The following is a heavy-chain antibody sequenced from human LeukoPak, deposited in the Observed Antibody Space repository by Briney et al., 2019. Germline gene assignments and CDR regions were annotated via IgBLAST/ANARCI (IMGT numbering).Heavy chain of an antibody. CDR3: AIGTTPGNLDY. V-gene: IGHV3-64*02. CDR2: ITGNGDNT. J-gene: IGHJ4*02. D-gene: IGHD1-14*01. CDR1: GFTFSSYS. Sequence: GGSLRLSCAASGFTFSSYSMHWVRQAPGKGLEYVSAITGNGDNTYYADSVKGRFTISRDNSKNSLYLQMNSLTAEDTAVFYCAIGTTPGNLDYWGQGTLVTVSS.